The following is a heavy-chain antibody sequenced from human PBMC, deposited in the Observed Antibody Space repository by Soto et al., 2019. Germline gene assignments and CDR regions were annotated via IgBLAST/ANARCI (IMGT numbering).Heavy chain of an antibody. CDR1: GFTFSDHY. V-gene: IGHV3-72*01. J-gene: IGHJ6*03. CDR3: ARGGTTGPPFYYYYMDV. D-gene: IGHD4-4*01. CDR2: TRNKANSYTT. Sequence: GGSLRLSCAASGFTFSDHYMDWVRQAPGKGLEWVGRTRNKANSYTTEYAASVKGRFTISRDDSKNSLYLQMNSLKTEDTAVYYCARGGTTGPPFYYYYMDVWGKGTTVTVSS.